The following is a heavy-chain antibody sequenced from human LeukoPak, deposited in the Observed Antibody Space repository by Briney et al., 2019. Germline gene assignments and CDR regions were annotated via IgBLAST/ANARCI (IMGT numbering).Heavy chain of an antibody. D-gene: IGHD6-13*01. CDR2: ISGSGGTT. V-gene: IGHV3-23*01. CDR1: GFTFNNYA. CDR3: ARDIAPAPEGYFHY. J-gene: IGHJ1*01. Sequence: PGGSLRLSCAASGFTFNNYAMSWVRQAPGKGLEWVSVISGSGGTTHDADSVQGRFTISRDNSKNTLYLQLSSLRVEDTAVYYCARDIAPAPEGYFHYWGQGTLVTVSS.